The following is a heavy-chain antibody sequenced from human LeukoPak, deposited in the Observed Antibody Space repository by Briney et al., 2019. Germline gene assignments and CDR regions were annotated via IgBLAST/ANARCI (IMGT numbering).Heavy chain of an antibody. CDR1: GFTFTTYS. CDR3: ATTLTQWLLSN. Sequence: PGGSLRLSCEGSGFTFTTYSLTWVRQVPGKGLEWISYITPTGNTFYYADSVKGRFTISRDNPKNSLYLQMNSLRAEDTAVYYCATTLTQWLLSNWGQGTLVTVSS. V-gene: IGHV3-48*04. D-gene: IGHD6-19*01. J-gene: IGHJ4*02. CDR2: ITPTGNTF.